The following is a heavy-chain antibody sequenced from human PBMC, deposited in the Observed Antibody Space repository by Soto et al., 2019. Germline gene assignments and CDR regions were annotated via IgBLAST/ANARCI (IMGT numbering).Heavy chain of an antibody. Sequence: GGSLRLSCAASGFTFSSYAMHWVRQAPGKGLEWVAVISYDGSNKYYADSVKGRFTISRDNSKNTLYLQMNSLRAEDTAVYYCARESRSWGYSYGYPGEDYYYYGMEVWGQGTTVTVSS. CDR3: ARESRSWGYSYGYPGEDYYYYGMEV. CDR1: GFTFSSYA. D-gene: IGHD5-18*01. CDR2: ISYDGSNK. J-gene: IGHJ6*02. V-gene: IGHV3-30-3*01.